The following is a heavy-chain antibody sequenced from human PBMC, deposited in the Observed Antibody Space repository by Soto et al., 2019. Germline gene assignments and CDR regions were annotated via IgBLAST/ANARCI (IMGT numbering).Heavy chain of an antibody. J-gene: IGHJ4*02. V-gene: IGHV3-23*01. CDR2: IGSSGTLT. CDR3: ATIATPGWYIRGHFDH. CDR1: GFTFKDYA. D-gene: IGHD6-19*01. Sequence: DVHLMESGGDLVQPGGSVRLSCVASGFTFKDYAMTWVRQAPGQGLEWVSAIGSSGTLTYYADSVRGRVTISRDNSKSLLYLEMNGLSADDTALYFCATIATPGWYIRGHFDHWGQGTLLTVSS.